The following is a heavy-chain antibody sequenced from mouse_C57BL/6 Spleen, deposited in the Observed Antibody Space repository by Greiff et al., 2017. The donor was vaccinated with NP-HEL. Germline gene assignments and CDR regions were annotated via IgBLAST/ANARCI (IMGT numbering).Heavy chain of an antibody. CDR1: GFTFSDYY. CDR2: ISNGGGST. Sequence: EVKVVESGGGLVQPGGSLKLSCAASGFTFSDYYMYWVRQTPEKRLEWVAYISNGGGSTYYPDTVKGRFTISRDNAKNTLYLQMSRLKSEDTAMYYCARQKNDYDLAWFAYWGQGTLVTVSA. J-gene: IGHJ3*01. V-gene: IGHV5-12*01. D-gene: IGHD2-4*01. CDR3: ARQKNDYDLAWFAY.